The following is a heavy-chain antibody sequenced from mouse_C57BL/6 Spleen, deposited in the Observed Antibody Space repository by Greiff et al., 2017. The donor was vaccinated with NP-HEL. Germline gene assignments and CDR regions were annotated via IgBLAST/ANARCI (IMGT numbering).Heavy chain of an antibody. J-gene: IGHJ2*01. CDR2: IDPANGNT. V-gene: IGHV14-3*01. Sequence: VQLKESVAELVRPGASVKLSCTASGFNIKNTYMHWVKQRPEQGLEWIGRIDPANGNTKYAPKFQGKATITADTSSNTAYLQLSSLTSEDTAIYYCALPYYYGSSLDSYYFDYWGQGTTLTVSS. CDR3: ALPYYYGSSLDSYYFDY. D-gene: IGHD1-1*01. CDR1: GFNIKNTY.